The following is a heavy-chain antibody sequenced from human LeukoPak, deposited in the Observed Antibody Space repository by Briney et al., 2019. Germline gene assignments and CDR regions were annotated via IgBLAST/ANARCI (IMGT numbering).Heavy chain of an antibody. Sequence: SETLSLTCTVSDGSISSSSNYWGWIRQPPGKGLEWIGSIYYSGTTYYNPSLKSRVTISVDTSKNQFSLKLSSVTAADTAVYYCARGVARSSKFHFSYYFDYWGQGTLVTVSS. CDR3: ARGVARSSKFHFSYYFDY. CDR2: IYYSGTT. D-gene: IGHD6-6*01. V-gene: IGHV4-39*07. J-gene: IGHJ4*02. CDR1: DGSISSSSNY.